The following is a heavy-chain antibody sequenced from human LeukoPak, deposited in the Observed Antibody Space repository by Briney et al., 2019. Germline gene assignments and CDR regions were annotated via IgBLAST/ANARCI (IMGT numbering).Heavy chain of an antibody. CDR2: ISSSSSYI. Sequence: PGGSLRLSCAASGFTFSSYSMNWVRQAPGKGLEWVSSISSSSSYIYYADSVKGRFTISRDNAKNSLYLQMNSLRAEDTALYYCAKDQWPMYYFDYWGQGTLVTVSS. CDR3: AKDQWPMYYFDY. D-gene: IGHD6-19*01. CDR1: GFTFSSYS. V-gene: IGHV3-21*04. J-gene: IGHJ4*02.